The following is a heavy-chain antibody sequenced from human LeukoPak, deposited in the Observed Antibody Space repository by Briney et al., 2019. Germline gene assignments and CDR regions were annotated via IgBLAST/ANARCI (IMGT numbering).Heavy chain of an antibody. CDR2: ISGSGDST. D-gene: IGHD1-26*01. CDR1: GFTFSSNA. CDR3: AREVVGASSGDY. V-gene: IGHV3-23*01. J-gene: IGHJ4*02. Sequence: PGGSLRLSCAASGFTFSSNAMSWVRQAPGKGLEWVSAISGSGDSTFYADSVKGRFTISRDNAKNSLYLQMNSLRAEDTAVYYCAREVVGASSGDYWGQGTLVTVSS.